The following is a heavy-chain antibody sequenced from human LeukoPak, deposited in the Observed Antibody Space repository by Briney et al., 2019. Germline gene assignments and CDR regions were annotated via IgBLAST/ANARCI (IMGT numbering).Heavy chain of an antibody. J-gene: IGHJ4*02. CDR1: GFIFNNYW. V-gene: IGHV3-7*01. CDR2: IKEDGSEI. D-gene: IGHD3-10*01. CDR3: GRSPDGVDN. Sequence: PGGSLRLSCAASGFIFNNYWITWVRQTPGKGLEFVANIKEDGSEIFYLDSVKGRFTISRDNAKNSLYLQMNSLRVEDTAVYYCGRSPDGVDNWGQGTLVTVSS.